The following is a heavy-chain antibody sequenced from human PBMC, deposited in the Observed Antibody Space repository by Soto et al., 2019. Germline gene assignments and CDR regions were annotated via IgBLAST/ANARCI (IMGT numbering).Heavy chain of an antibody. Sequence: QVQLQESGPGLVKPSQTLSLTCTVSGGCISSGNYYWSWIRQPPGKGLEWIGFISYSGSTYYNASLNSRVTISVDTSKNQFSLNLSFVTAADTAVYYCATKGTPATGLYYFDYWGQGTLVTVSS. D-gene: IGHD1-7*01. CDR3: ATKGTPATGLYYFDY. V-gene: IGHV4-30-4*01. CDR2: ISYSGST. CDR1: GGCISSGNYY. J-gene: IGHJ4*02.